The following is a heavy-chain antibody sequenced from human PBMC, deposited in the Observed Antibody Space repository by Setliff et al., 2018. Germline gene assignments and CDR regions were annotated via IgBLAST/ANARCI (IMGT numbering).Heavy chain of an antibody. CDR2: CDPEDGET. CDR3: ATQPLQWELGGFDY. Sequence: ASVKVSCKVSGYTLTELSMHWVRQAPGKGLEWMGGCDPEDGETIYAQKFQGRVTMTEDTSTDTAYMELSSLRSEDTAVYYCATQPLQWELGGFDYWGQGTLVTVSS. J-gene: IGHJ4*02. CDR1: GYTLTELS. D-gene: IGHD1-26*01. V-gene: IGHV1-24*01.